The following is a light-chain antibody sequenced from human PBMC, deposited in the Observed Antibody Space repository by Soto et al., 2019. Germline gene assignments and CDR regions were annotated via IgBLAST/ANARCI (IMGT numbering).Light chain of an antibody. CDR1: SSDVGGYNY. J-gene: IGLJ1*01. CDR3: SSYTRSSFYV. V-gene: IGLV2-14*01. Sequence: QSVLTQPASVSGSPGQSITISCTGTSSDVGGYNYVSWYQQHPGKAPKLMIYDVSNRPSGVSNRFSGSKSGNTASLTISGLQAEDAADYYCSSYTRSSFYVFGTGTKLTVL. CDR2: DVS.